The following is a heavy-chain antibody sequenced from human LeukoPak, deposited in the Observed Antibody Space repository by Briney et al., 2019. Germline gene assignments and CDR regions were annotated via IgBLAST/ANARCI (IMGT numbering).Heavy chain of an antibody. CDR2: FDPEDGET. Sequence: GASVRVSCKVSGYTLTELSMHWVRQAPGKGLEWMGGFDPEDGETVYAQKFQGRVTITADESTSTAYMELSSLRSEDTAVYYCASGPGTTVVPYFDYWGQGTLVTVSS. D-gene: IGHD4-23*01. V-gene: IGHV1-24*01. CDR3: ASGPGTTVVPYFDY. CDR1: GYTLTELS. J-gene: IGHJ4*02.